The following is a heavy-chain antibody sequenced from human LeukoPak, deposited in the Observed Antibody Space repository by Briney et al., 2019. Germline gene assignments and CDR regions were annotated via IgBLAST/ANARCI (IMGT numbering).Heavy chain of an antibody. CDR2: IRYDGNSK. CDR1: GFTFSSFD. CDR3: ARARLGSTTSFYFDH. Sequence: GGSLRLSCSASGFTFSSFDMHCVRQAPGKGLEWMTFIRYDGNSKYYAGSVQGRFTLSRDNSKNTLYLQLDSLRGDDTAVYYCARARLGSTTSFYFDHWGQGALVTVSS. D-gene: IGHD1-26*01. J-gene: IGHJ4*02. V-gene: IGHV3-30*02.